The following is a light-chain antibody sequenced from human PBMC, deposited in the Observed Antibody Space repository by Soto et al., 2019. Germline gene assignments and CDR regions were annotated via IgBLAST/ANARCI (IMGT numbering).Light chain of an antibody. CDR3: SSYAGSNNSL. V-gene: IGLV2-8*01. Sequence: QSALAQPPSASGSPGQSVTISCTGTSSDVGGYNYVSWYQQHPGKAPKLMIYEVNERPSGVPDRFSGSKSGNTASLTVSGLQAEDEADYYCSSYAGSNNSLFGGGTQLTVL. CDR1: SSDVGGYNY. CDR2: EVN. J-gene: IGLJ2*01.